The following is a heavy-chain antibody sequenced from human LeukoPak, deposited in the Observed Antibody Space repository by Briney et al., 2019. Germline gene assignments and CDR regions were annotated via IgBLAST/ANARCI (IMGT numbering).Heavy chain of an antibody. Sequence: GSLRLSRTASGFTLSSYAMSWVRQAPGEGLEWVSTISGSADNTNYAEAVKGRFTISRDNSKNTMYLQMNSLRAEDTAVYYCAKQGFGCWGQGTLVTVSS. CDR3: AKQGFGC. CDR2: ISGSADNT. CDR1: GFTLSSYA. J-gene: IGHJ4*02. V-gene: IGHV3-23*01.